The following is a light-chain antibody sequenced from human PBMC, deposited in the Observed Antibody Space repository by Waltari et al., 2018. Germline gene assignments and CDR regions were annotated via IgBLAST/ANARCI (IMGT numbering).Light chain of an antibody. CDR2: KAS. CDR3: QQYHSYSLT. CDR1: QRISSW. J-gene: IGKJ4*01. Sequence: DIQMTQSPSTLSASVGGSVTITCRASQRISSWLYWSQQKPGKAPKLLIYKASTLESGVPSRFSGSGSGTEFTLTISSLQPDDFATYYCQQYHSYSLTFGGGTKVEIK. V-gene: IGKV1-5*03.